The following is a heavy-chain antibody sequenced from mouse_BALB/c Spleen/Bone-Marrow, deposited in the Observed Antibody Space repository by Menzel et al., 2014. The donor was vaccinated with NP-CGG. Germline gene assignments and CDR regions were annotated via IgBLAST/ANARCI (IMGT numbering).Heavy chain of an antibody. CDR1: GYTFTDYV. V-gene: IGHV1-77*01. D-gene: IGHD2-1*01. CDR3: ARRELRMGNYYAMDY. CDR2: IYPGSGST. Sequence: QVQLKESGPELVKPGASVKMSCKASGYTFTDYVIGWVKQRTGQGLEWIGEIYPGSGSTYYNEKFKGKATLTADKSSNTAYMQLSSLTSEDSAVYFCARRELRMGNYYAMDYWGQGTSVTVSS. J-gene: IGHJ4*01.